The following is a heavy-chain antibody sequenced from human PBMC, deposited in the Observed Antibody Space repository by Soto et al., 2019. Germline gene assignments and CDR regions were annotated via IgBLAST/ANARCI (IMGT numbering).Heavy chain of an antibody. CDR1: GFTFSSYA. Sequence: GGSLRLSCAASGFTFSSYAMSWVRQAPGKGLEWVSAISGSGSNIYYADSVKGRFTISRDNAKNSLYLQMNSLRAEDTAVYYCARGGPVWSGYPDLEDAFDIWGQGTMVTVSS. D-gene: IGHD3-3*01. J-gene: IGHJ3*02. V-gene: IGHV3-21*01. CDR2: ISGSGSNI. CDR3: ARGGPVWSGYPDLEDAFDI.